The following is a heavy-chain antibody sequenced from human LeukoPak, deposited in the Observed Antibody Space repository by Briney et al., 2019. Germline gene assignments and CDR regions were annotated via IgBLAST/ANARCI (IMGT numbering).Heavy chain of an antibody. CDR2: IYTSGST. CDR3: ARDYYGSGSLVRAYYFDY. V-gene: IGHV4-4*07. D-gene: IGHD3-10*01. J-gene: IGHJ4*02. Sequence: SETLSLTCTVSGGSISSYYWSWIRQPAGKGLEWIGRIYTSGSTNYNPSLKSRVTISVDTSKNQFSLKLSSVTAADTAVYYCARDYYGSGSLVRAYYFDYWGQGTLVTVSS. CDR1: GGSISSYY.